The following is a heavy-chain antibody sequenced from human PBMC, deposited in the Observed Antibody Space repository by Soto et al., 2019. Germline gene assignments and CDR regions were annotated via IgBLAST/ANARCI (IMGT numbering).Heavy chain of an antibody. Sequence: PSETLSITCSVSGYSISRGYYWGWIRQPPGKDLEWLGSVFHGGNTYDNPSLKSPVTISLDTSKNQFSLRLASVTAADTALYYCVRTTVPTGRVYFDYWGQGILVTVSS. D-gene: IGHD4-17*01. CDR3: VRTTVPTGRVYFDY. V-gene: IGHV4-38-2*01. CDR1: GYSISRGYY. CDR2: VFHGGNT. J-gene: IGHJ4*02.